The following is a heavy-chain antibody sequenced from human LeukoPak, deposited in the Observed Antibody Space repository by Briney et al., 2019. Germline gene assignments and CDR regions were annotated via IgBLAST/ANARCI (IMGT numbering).Heavy chain of an antibody. V-gene: IGHV3-23*01. CDR2: ISETGGTI. Sequence: PGGSLRLSGAPSGFTFSNYAMSWDRQAPGKGLEWVSAISETGGTIHYADSVRGRFTISRDTSKNTLFLQMNSLRADDTAIYYCTKGGHGDYWGQGTMVTVSS. J-gene: IGHJ4*02. CDR3: TKGGHGDY. CDR1: GFTFSNYA. D-gene: IGHD2-21*02.